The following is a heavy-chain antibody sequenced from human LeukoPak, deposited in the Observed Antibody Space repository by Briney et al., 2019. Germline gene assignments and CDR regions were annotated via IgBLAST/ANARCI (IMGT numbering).Heavy chain of an antibody. Sequence: SETLSLTCTVSGASIGSYFWSWIRQPPGKGLEWMGYIYYGGGTNYNPSFERRINISVDTSKNRISLNLTSVTASDTAIYYCAGERGDYDSDNWFDSWGQGTLVTVSS. D-gene: IGHD4-17*01. CDR3: AGERGDYDSDNWFDS. CDR2: IYYGGGT. V-gene: IGHV4-59*01. CDR1: GASIGSYF. J-gene: IGHJ5*01.